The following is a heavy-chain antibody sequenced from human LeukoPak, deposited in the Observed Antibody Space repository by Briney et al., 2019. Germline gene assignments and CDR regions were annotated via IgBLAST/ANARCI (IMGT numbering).Heavy chain of an antibody. V-gene: IGHV4-4*02. CDR1: GGSISSSNW. J-gene: IGHJ4*02. Sequence: SETLSLTCAVSGGSISSSNWWSWVRQPPGKGLEWIGEMYHSGSTNYNPSLKSRVTISVDKSKNQFSLKLRSVTAADTAVYYCAREQGATMVLWGTPDYWGQGTLVTVSS. CDR3: AREQGATMVLWGTPDY. CDR2: MYHSGST. D-gene: IGHD4/OR15-4a*01.